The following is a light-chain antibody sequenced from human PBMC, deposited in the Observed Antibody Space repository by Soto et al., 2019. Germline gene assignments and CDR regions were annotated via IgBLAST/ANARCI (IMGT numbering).Light chain of an antibody. V-gene: IGLV2-14*01. Sequence: QSALTQPASVSGSPGQSITISCTGTSSDVANYNHVSWYQQYLGKAPKLMIYEVSNRPSGVSNRFSGSKSGNTASLTISGLQAEDEGDYYCATWHDSFYDFGTGTKLTVL. J-gene: IGLJ1*01. CDR1: SSDVANYNH. CDR2: EVS. CDR3: ATWHDSFYD.